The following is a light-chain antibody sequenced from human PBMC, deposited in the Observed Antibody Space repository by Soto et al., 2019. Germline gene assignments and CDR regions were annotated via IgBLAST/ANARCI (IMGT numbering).Light chain of an antibody. CDR3: CSYAGSSTFVV. CDR1: SSDVGSYNL. J-gene: IGLJ2*01. CDR2: EGS. V-gene: IGLV2-23*03. Sequence: QSVVTQPASVSRSPGQSSTISCTGTSSDVGSYNLVSWYQQHPGKAPKLMIYEGSKRPSGVSNRFSGSKSGNTASLTISGLQAEDEADYYCCSYAGSSTFVVFGGGTKLTVL.